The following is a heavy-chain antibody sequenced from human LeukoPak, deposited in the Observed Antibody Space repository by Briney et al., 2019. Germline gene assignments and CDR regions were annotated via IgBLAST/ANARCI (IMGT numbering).Heavy chain of an antibody. V-gene: IGHV1-18*04. CDR1: GYTFTGYG. D-gene: IGHD3-10*01. J-gene: IGHJ6*04. Sequence: ASVKVSCKASGYTFTGYGITWVRQAPGLGLEWMGWISTFNGNTQYAQNLQDRVTLTTDISTNRASMELRGLTSDDTAVYYCAREVWFEDGARFLDVWGKGTTVTISS. CDR2: ISTFNGNT. CDR3: AREVWFEDGARFLDV.